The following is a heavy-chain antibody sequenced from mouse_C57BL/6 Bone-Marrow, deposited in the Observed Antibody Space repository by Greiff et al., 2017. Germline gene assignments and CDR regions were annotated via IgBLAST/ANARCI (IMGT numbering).Heavy chain of an antibody. Sequence: EVKLVESGGGLVKPGGSLKLSCAASGFTFSSYTMSWVRQTPEKRLEWVATISGGGGNTYYPESVKGRFTISRDNAKNTLYLQMSSLRSEDTALYYGARTYYAMDYWGQGTSVTVSS. J-gene: IGHJ4*01. CDR1: GFTFSSYT. CDR2: ISGGGGNT. CDR3: ARTYYAMDY. V-gene: IGHV5-9*01.